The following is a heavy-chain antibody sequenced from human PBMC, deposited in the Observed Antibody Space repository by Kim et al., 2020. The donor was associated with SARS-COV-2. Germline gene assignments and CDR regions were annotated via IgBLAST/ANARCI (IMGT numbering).Heavy chain of an antibody. V-gene: IGHV4-39*07. CDR3: ATTSDYVDY. J-gene: IGHJ4*02. D-gene: IGHD2-2*01. CDR2: GST. Sequence: GSTYYHPSLKSRVTISVDTSKNQFSLKLSSVTAADTAVYYCATTSDYVDYWGQGTLVTVSS.